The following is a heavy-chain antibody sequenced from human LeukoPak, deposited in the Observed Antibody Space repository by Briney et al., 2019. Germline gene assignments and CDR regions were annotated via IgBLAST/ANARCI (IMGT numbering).Heavy chain of an antibody. D-gene: IGHD3-9*01. J-gene: IGHJ4*02. V-gene: IGHV4-59*08. CDR2: IYYSGST. CDR1: GGSISSYY. Sequence: SETLSLTCTVSGGSISSYYWSWIRQPPGKGLEWIGYIYYSGSTNYNPSLKSRVTISVDTSKNQFSLKLSSVTAADTAVYYCARQTIPTYYDILTGYYSGYYFDYWGQGTLVTVSS. CDR3: ARQTIPTYYDILTGYYSGYYFDY.